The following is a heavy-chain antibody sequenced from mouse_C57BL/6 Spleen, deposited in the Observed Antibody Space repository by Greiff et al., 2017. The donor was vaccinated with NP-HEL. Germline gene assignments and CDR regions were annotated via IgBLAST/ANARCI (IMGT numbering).Heavy chain of an antibody. CDR3: ARGGIYDGPSYYFDY. J-gene: IGHJ2*01. CDR2: INPSNGGT. V-gene: IGHV1-53*01. D-gene: IGHD2-3*01. CDR1: GYTFTSYW. Sequence: QVQLQQPGTELVKPGASVKLSCKASGYTFTSYWMHWVKQRPGQGLEWIGNINPSNGGTNYIEKFKSKATLTVDTSSSTAYMQLSSLTSEDSAVYYCARGGIYDGPSYYFDYWGQGTTLTVSS.